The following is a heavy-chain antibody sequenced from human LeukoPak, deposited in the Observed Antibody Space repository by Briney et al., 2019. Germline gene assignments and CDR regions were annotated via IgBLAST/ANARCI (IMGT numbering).Heavy chain of an antibody. V-gene: IGHV4-34*01. CDR3: ASAGLYGSGVYFDY. J-gene: IGHJ4*02. CDR2: INHSGST. CDR1: GGSFSGYY. Sequence: NPSETLSLTCAVYGGSFSGYYWSWIRQPPGKGLEWIGEINHSGSTNYNPSLKSRVTISVDTSKNQFSLKLSSVTAADTAVYYCASAGLYGSGVYFDYWGQGTLVTVSS. D-gene: IGHD3-10*01.